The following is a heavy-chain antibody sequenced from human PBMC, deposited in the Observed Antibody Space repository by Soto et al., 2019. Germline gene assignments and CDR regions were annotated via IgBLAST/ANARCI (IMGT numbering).Heavy chain of an antibody. CDR2: ISSSSSDI. Sequence: EVQLVESGGGLVKPGGSLRLSCAASGFIFSSYTMNWVRQAPGKGLEWFTSISSSSSDIYYAYSVKGRFNISRDNAKNSLYLKMNSLRAEDTAVYYCASGYRYCDYWGQGTLVTVSS. D-gene: IGHD5-18*01. J-gene: IGHJ4*02. V-gene: IGHV3-21*01. CDR3: ASGYRYCDY. CDR1: GFIFSSYT.